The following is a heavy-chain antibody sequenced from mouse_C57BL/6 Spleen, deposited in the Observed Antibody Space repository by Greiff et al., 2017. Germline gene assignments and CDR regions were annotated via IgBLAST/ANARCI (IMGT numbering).Heavy chain of an antibody. J-gene: IGHJ1*03. V-gene: IGHV1-72*01. CDR2: IDPNSGGT. D-gene: IGHD2-4*01. CDR3: ARDYDYGGYFDV. CDR1: GYTFTSYW. Sequence: QVQLQQPGAELVKPGASVKLSCKASGYTFTSYWMHWVKQRPGRSLEWIGRIDPNSGGTKYNEKFKSKATLTVDKPSSTAYMQLSSLTSEDSAVYYCARDYDYGGYFDVWGTGTTVTVSS.